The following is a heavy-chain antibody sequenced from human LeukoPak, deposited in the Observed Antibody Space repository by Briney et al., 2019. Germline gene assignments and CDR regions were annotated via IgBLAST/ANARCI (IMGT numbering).Heavy chain of an antibody. J-gene: IGHJ3*02. D-gene: IGHD3-10*01. Sequence: TSETLSLTCAVYGGSFSVYYWSCIRQPPGKGLEWIGYIYNSGSTNYNPSLKSRVTISVDTSKNQFSLKLRSVTAADTAVYYCARVTPGSGKTGAFDIWGQGTMVTVSS. CDR1: GGSFSVYY. CDR2: IYNSGST. CDR3: ARVTPGSGKTGAFDI. V-gene: IGHV4-59*01.